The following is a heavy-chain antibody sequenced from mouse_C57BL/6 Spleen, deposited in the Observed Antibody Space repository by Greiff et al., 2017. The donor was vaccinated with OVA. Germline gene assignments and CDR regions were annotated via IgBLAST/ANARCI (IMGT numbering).Heavy chain of an antibody. D-gene: IGHD2-2*01. CDR1: GYTFTSYW. Sequence: VQLQQPGAELVKPGASVKLSCKASGYTFTSYWMHWVKQRPGQGLEWIGMIHPNSGSTNYNEKFKSKATLTVDKSSSTAYMQLSSLTSEDSAVYYCARANNGYYGYFDVWGTGTTVTVSS. CDR3: ARANNGYYGYFDV. J-gene: IGHJ1*03. V-gene: IGHV1-64*01. CDR2: IHPNSGST.